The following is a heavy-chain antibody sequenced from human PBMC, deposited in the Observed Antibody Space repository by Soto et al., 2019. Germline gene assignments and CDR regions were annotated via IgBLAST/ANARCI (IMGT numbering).Heavy chain of an antibody. D-gene: IGHD5-12*01. CDR2: INPNGGVT. CDR1: GDSFNDYY. CDR3: ARESGGATATLDYYYFYMDV. J-gene: IGHJ6*03. V-gene: IGHV1-2*04. Sequence: QVPLVQSGAEVRKPGASVTVSCRSSGDSFNDYYIHWVRQAPGQGFEWMGWINPNGGVTKYAQKFQGWVSMTRDTSITTVYMQLSRLRSDDTAAYYCARESGGATATLDYYYFYMDVWCTGTTVTVSS.